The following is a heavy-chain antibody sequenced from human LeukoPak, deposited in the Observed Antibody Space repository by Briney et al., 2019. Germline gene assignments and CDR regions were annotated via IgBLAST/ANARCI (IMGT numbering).Heavy chain of an antibody. CDR1: GFSFSSYW. CDR3: ARLSAYYYGSYFYYYMDV. D-gene: IGHD3-10*01. CDR2: IKQDESER. Sequence: GGSLRLSCEGSGFSFSSYWMTWVRQSPGKGPEWVANIKQDESERYTVDSVKGRFTISRDNAKNSVYLQKNSLRAEDTALYYCARLSAYYYGSYFYYYMDVWGKGTTVTVSS. J-gene: IGHJ6*03. V-gene: IGHV3-7*01.